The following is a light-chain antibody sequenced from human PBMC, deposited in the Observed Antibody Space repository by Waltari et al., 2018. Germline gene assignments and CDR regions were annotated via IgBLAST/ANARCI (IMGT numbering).Light chain of an antibody. J-gene: IGKJ4*01. CDR1: QSPLHTDGNTY. Sequence: EIVMTQTPLSLSVTPGEPASLSCKSNQSPLHTDGNTYLIWYLHKAGHSPQLLIYEVSTRFSGVPDRFSGSGSGTDFTLKISRVEAEDVGFYYCMQGVNLPLTFGGGTKVEI. CDR2: EVS. CDR3: MQGVNLPLT. V-gene: IGKV2-29*02.